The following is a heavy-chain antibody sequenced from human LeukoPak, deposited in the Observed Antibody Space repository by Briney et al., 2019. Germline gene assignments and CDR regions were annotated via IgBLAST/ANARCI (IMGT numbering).Heavy chain of an antibody. CDR1: GDSVSSHNAA. CDR3: ARGCTGGHSSGWFVLPRCEVPDAFDI. D-gene: IGHD6-19*01. V-gene: IGHV6-1*01. J-gene: IGHJ3*02. Sequence: SQTLSLTCAISGDSVSSHNAAWNWIRQSPSRGVEWLGRTYFRSRWYYDYAVSEKSRISINPDTSKNQVSLQLKSVTPEDTAVYYCARGCTGGHSSGWFVLPRCEVPDAFDIWGQGTMVTVSS. CDR2: TYFRSRWYY.